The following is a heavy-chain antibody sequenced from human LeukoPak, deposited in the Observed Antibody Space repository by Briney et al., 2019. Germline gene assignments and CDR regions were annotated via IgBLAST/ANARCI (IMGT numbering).Heavy chain of an antibody. CDR2: IWYDGSNK. J-gene: IGHJ5*02. Sequence: GGSLRLSCAASGFTFSNYGMDWVRQAPGKGLEWVAVIWYDGSNKYYADSVKGRFTISRDNSKNTLYLQMNSLRAEDTAVYYCARESTPLRGAFDPWGPGTLVTVSS. CDR3: ARESTPLRGAFDP. V-gene: IGHV3-33*01. D-gene: IGHD5-24*01. CDR1: GFTFSNYG.